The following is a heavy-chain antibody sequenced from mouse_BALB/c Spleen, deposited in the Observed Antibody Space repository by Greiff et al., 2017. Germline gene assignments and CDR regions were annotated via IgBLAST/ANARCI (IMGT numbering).Heavy chain of an antibody. Sequence: EVKLEESGPGLVKPSQSLSLTCTVTGYSITSDYAWNWIRQFPGNKLEWMGYISYSGSTSYNPSLKSRISITRDTSKNQFFLQLNSVTTEDTATYYCARGWLQAWFAYWGQGTLVTVSA. CDR3: ARGWLQAWFAY. V-gene: IGHV3-2*02. J-gene: IGHJ3*01. CDR1: GYSITSDYA. D-gene: IGHD2-3*01. CDR2: ISYSGST.